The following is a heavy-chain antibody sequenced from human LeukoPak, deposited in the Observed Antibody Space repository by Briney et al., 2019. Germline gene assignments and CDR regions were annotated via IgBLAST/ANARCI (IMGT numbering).Heavy chain of an antibody. Sequence: PGGSLRLSCAASGFTFSSYAMSWVRQAPGKGLEWVSAISGSGGSTYYADSVKGRFTISRDNSKNTLYLQMNSLRAEDTAVYYCAKDVNVDTAMVTGFDYWGQGTLVTVSS. CDR1: GFTFSSYA. CDR2: ISGSGGST. J-gene: IGHJ4*02. D-gene: IGHD5-18*01. V-gene: IGHV3-23*01. CDR3: AKDVNVDTAMVTGFDY.